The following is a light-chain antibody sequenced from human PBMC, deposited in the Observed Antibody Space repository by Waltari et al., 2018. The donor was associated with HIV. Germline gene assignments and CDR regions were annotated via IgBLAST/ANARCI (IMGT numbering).Light chain of an antibody. J-gene: IGLJ3*02. CDR1: SSNIGSNY. CDR2: WNS. V-gene: IGLV1-47*01. CDR3: ASWDDSLSGWV. Sequence: SVLTQPPSASRTPGQRVTISCSGSSSNIGSNYVYWYQYFPGATPKLLISWNSQRPSGVPDRFSGSESGTSASLAISGLRPEDETDYYGASWDDSLSGWVFGGGTKVTGL.